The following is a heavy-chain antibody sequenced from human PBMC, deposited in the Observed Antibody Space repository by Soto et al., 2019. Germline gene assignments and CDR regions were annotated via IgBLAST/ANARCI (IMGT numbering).Heavy chain of an antibody. V-gene: IGHV1-18*01. CDR2: ISAYNGNT. CDR3: ARDLGDAFDM. J-gene: IGHJ3*02. CDR1: AYTFTSYG. Sequence: QVQLVQSGAEVKKPGASVKVSCKASAYTFTSYGISWVRQAPGQGLEWMGWISAYNGNTHYARRLQGIVTMTTDTSTSPAYMELRSLRSDDTAVYYCARDLGDAFDMWGQGTMVTVSS.